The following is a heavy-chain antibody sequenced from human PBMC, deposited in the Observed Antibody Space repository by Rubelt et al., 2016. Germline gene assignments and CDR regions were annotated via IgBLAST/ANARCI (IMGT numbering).Heavy chain of an antibody. J-gene: IGHJ3*01. Sequence: QVQLVQSGAEVRKPGASVKVSCKASGYTFTSYYMHWVRQAPGQGLEWMGWINPNSGGTNYAQKFQGRVTMTRDTSSSTADMELGRLRSDDTATYYCANEGTTEGEAFDVWGQGTLVTVSS. CDR3: ANEGTTEGEAFDV. V-gene: IGHV1-2*02. CDR2: INPNSGGT. D-gene: IGHD1-1*01. CDR1: GYTFTSYY.